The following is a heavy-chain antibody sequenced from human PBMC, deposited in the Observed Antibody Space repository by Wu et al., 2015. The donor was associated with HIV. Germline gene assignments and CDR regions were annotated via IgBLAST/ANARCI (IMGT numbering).Heavy chain of an antibody. V-gene: IGHV1-24*01. CDR2: FDPEDGKN. D-gene: IGHD4-23*01. CDR3: ARDFVGRATVVTPGIFDY. J-gene: IGHJ4*02. Sequence: HVQLLQSGAVMKKPGASVKVPCKVVGNSLHKFSVNWVRQAPGRGLEWMGGFDPEDGKNLYAQKFQGRVAVTIDTPTDTVYMELRSLRSDDTAVYYCARDFVGRATVVTPGIFDYWGEGTLVTVSS. CDR1: GNSLHKFS.